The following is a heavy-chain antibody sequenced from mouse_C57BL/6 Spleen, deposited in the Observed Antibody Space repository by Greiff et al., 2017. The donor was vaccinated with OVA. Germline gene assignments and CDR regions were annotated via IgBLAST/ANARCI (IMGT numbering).Heavy chain of an antibody. CDR1: GYTFTDYE. D-gene: IGHD4-1*01. Sequence: VQLQQSGAELVRPGASVTLSCKASGYTFTDYEMHWVKQTPVHGLEWIGAIDPETGGTAYNQKFKGKAILTADKSSRTAYMELRSLTSEDSAVYYGGGWDPVSFAYWGQGTTLTVSS. CDR2: IDPETGGT. J-gene: IGHJ2*01. CDR3: GGWDPVSFAY. V-gene: IGHV1-15*01.